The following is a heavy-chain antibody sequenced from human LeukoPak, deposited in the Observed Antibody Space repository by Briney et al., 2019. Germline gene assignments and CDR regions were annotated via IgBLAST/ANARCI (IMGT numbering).Heavy chain of an antibody. CDR2: MNPNSGDT. Sequence: ASVNVSCKASGYAFTAYYMHWVRQAPGQGLEWMGWMNPNSGDTHYAQKLQGRVTMTRDTSVSAAYMELSRLSYDDTAVYYCARAGVAVGLDYWGQGTVVTVSS. CDR3: ARAGVAVGLDY. D-gene: IGHD6-19*01. CDR1: GYAFTAYY. V-gene: IGHV1-2*02. J-gene: IGHJ4*02.